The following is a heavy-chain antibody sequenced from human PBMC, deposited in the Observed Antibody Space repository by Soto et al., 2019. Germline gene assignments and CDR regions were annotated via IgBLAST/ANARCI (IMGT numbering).Heavy chain of an antibody. V-gene: IGHV4-59*08. J-gene: IGHJ6*02. CDR2: VYYTGGT. CDR1: SGPSSSHN. CDR3: VRHGIDYLHGLVDV. Sequence: QVHVQQSGPGLVKPSETLSLSCTVSSGPSSSHNWGWIRQPPGRGLEWIGYVYYTGGTSYNPSLKSRVTISADTSTNHISLTLSSVTAADTAVYYCVRHGIDYLHGLVDVCGQGTTVSVSS. D-gene: IGHD1-26*01.